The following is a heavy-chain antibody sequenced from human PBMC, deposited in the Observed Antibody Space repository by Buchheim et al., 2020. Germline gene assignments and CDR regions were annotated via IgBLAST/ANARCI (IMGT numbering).Heavy chain of an antibody. Sequence: EVQLVESGGGLVQPGRSLRLSCVGSGFTFGDFAMSWFRQAPGKGLEWVGLIRSITYGWTTEYAPSVNGRFTISRDDSKSITFLQMNSLKAEDTAVYYCSRRLGFDYWGQGTL. D-gene: IGHD3-9*01. CDR3: SRRLGFDY. V-gene: IGHV3-49*03. CDR2: IRSITYGWTT. J-gene: IGHJ4*02. CDR1: GFTFGDFA.